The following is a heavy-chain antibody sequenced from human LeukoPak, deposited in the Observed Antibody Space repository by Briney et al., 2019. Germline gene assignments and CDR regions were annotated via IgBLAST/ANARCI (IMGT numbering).Heavy chain of an antibody. Sequence: GGSLRLSCGPSGLTFRTYSMNWVPQAPGKGREWVSYISRESGARYFADSVKGRFTISRDNAKNPMYLQMNSLRAEDSAVYYCARATQPGFDPWGQGTLVTVSS. J-gene: IGHJ5*02. CDR1: GLTFRTYS. V-gene: IGHV3-48*01. CDR2: ISRESGAR. CDR3: ARATQPGFDP. D-gene: IGHD2-15*01.